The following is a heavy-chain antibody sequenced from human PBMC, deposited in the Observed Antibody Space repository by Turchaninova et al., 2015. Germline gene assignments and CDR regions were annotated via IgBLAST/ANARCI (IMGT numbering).Heavy chain of an antibody. J-gene: IGHJ4*02. CDR1: GFTFSNCG. D-gene: IGHD3-22*01. CDR2: IRYDGTAK. V-gene: IGHV3-30*02. CDR3: AKDGMGSSGFSFDY. Sequence: QVQLVESGGGVVQPGGSLRLSCAASGFTFSNCGMHWVRQAPGKGLGGVAYIRYDGTAKYYADSMKGRFTISRDNSKNTLFLQMDSLRPDDTAVYHCAKDGMGSSGFSFDYWGQGTLVTVSS.